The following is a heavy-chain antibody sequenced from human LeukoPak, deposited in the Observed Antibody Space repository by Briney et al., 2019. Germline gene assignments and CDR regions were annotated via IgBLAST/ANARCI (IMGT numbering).Heavy chain of an antibody. J-gene: IGHJ4*02. CDR3: AGTRQVGANVPNY. Sequence: ASVKVSCKASGHTFTGYYMHWVRQAPGQGLEWMGWINPNSGGTNYAQKFQGRVTMTRDTSISTAYMELSRLRSDDTAVYYCAGTRQVGANVPNYWGQGTLVTVSS. D-gene: IGHD1-26*01. CDR1: GHTFTGYY. V-gene: IGHV1-2*02. CDR2: INPNSGGT.